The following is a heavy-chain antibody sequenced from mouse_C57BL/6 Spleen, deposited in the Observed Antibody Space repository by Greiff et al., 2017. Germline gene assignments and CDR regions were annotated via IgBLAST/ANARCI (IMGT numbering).Heavy chain of an antibody. J-gene: IGHJ4*01. CDR3: ARGYYYGSSPHYYAMDY. V-gene: IGHV14-3*01. Sequence: EVKLVESVAELVRPGASVKLSCTASGFNIKNTYMHWVKQRPEQGLEWIGRIDPANGNTKYAPKFQGKATITADTSSNTAYLQLSSLTSEDTAIYYCARGYYYGSSPHYYAMDYWGQGTSVTVSS. D-gene: IGHD1-1*01. CDR1: GFNIKNTY. CDR2: IDPANGNT.